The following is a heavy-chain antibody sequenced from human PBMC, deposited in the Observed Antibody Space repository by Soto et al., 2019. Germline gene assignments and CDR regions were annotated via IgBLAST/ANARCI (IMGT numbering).Heavy chain of an antibody. CDR2: IYSGGST. V-gene: IGHV3-53*01. CDR3: ARGRVAALLPYYFDL. J-gene: IGHJ4*02. CDR1: GFSVSINY. D-gene: IGHD6-6*01. Sequence: GGSLRLSXAASGFSVSINYLNWVRQAPGKGLEWVSVIYSGGSTYYAGSVKGRFSISRDDSKNTLYLQMNSLRAEDTAVYYCARGRVAALLPYYFDLWGQGTLVTVSS.